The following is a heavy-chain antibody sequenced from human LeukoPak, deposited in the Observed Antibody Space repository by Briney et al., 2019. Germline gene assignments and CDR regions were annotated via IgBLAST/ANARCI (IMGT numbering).Heavy chain of an antibody. CDR1: GFTFSDYW. V-gene: IGHV3-74*01. CDR3: AKDLGYDYVWGEGNLYDY. J-gene: IGHJ4*02. CDR2: INSDGRIT. D-gene: IGHD3-16*01. Sequence: GRSLRLSCAASGFTFSDYWMHCVRQAPGKGLVGVSRINSDGRITSYADSVKGRFTISRDNSKNTLYLQMNSLRAEDTAVYYCAKDLGYDYVWGEGNLYDYWGQGTLVTVSS.